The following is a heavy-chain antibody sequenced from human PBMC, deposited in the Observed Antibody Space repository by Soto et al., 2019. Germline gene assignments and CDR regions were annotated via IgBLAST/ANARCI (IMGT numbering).Heavy chain of an antibody. CDR2: IYYSGST. V-gene: IGHV4-30-4*01. J-gene: IGHJ4*02. CDR1: GGSISSGDYY. CDR3: ARVVRQDIVATLGRDDFDY. D-gene: IGHD5-12*01. Sequence: PSETLSLTCTVSGGSISSGDYYWSWIRQPPGKGLEWIGYIYYSGSTYYNPSLKSRVTISVDTSKNQFSLKLSSVTAADTAVYYCARVVRQDIVATLGRDDFDYWGQRTPVTVSS.